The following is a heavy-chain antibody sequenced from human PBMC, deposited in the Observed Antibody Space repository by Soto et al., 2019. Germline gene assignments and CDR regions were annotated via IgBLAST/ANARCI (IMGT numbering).Heavy chain of an antibody. D-gene: IGHD2-15*01. CDR2: ISWNSGSI. J-gene: IGHJ5*02. CDR3: AKDIGDIVVGWFDP. CDR1: GFTFDDYA. V-gene: IGHV3-9*01. Sequence: EVQLVESGGGLVQPGRSLRLSCAASGFTFDDYAMHWVRQAPGKGLEWVSGISWNSGSIGYADSVKGRFTISRDNAKNSLYLQMNSLRAEDTALYYCAKDIGDIVVGWFDPWGQGTLVTVSS.